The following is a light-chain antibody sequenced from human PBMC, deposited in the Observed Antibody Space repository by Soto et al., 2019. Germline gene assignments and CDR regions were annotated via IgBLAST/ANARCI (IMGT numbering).Light chain of an antibody. J-gene: IGKJ4*01. V-gene: IGKV3-20*01. CDR1: QSVRRDY. CDR2: GAS. Sequence: DIVLTQSPGTLSSSLGERATLSCRASQSVRRDYLAWYQQTPGQAPRLLIYGASSRATGIPDRFSGSGSGTDFTLTISRLEPEDFAVYYCQLYGTSVTFGGGTKVEIK. CDR3: QLYGTSVT.